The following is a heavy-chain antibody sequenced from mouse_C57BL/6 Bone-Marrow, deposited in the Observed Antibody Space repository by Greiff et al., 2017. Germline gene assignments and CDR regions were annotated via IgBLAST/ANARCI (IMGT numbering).Heavy chain of an antibody. CDR1: GYTFTSYW. CDR3: ARWGTTEVPYGYCDV. V-gene: IGHV1-72*01. J-gene: IGHJ1*03. Sequence: QVQLQQPGAELVKPGASVKLSCKASGYTFTSYWMHWVKQRPGRGLEWIGRIDPNSGGTKYNEQFKSKATLTADKPSSTAYMQLSSLPSEDSAVYYCARWGTTEVPYGYCDVWGTGTTVTVSS. CDR2: IDPNSGGT. D-gene: IGHD1-1*01.